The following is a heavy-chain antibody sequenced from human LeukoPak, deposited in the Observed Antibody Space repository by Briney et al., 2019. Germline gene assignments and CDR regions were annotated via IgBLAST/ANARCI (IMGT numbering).Heavy chain of an antibody. CDR3: ARVIGDNNWFDP. Sequence: SETLSLTCTVSGGSISSGGYYWSWIRQHPGKGLEWIGYIYYSGSTNYNPSLKSRVTISVDTSKNQFSLKLSSVTAADTAVYYCARVIGDNNWFDPWGQGTLVTVSS. J-gene: IGHJ5*02. CDR2: IYYSGST. CDR1: GGSISSGGYY. D-gene: IGHD3-10*01. V-gene: IGHV4-61*08.